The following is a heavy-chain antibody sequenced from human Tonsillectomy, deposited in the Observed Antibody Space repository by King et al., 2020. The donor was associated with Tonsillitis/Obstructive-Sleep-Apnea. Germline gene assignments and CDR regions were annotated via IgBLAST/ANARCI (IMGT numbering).Heavy chain of an antibody. CDR3: ARDLVWNGDYYYYYMDV. CDR1: GASISSSNW. V-gene: IGHV4-4*02. J-gene: IGHJ6*03. Sequence: QLQESGPGLVKPSGTLSLTCAVSGASISSSNWWSWVRQPPGKGLEWIGEIYHSGTTNYNPSLKSRVTISVDKSKNQFSLKLSSVTAADTAVYYCARDLVWNGDYYYYYMDVCGKGTTVTVSS. CDR2: IYHSGTT. D-gene: IGHD1-1*01.